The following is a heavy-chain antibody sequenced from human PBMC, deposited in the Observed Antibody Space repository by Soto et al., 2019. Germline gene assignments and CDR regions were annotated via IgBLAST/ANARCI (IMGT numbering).Heavy chain of an antibody. CDR2: IYYSGST. Sequence: SETLSLTCTVSGGSISSYYWSWIRQPPGKGLEWIGYIYYSGSTNYNPSLKSRVTISVDTSKNQFSLKLSSVTAADTAVYYCARPMSCDSSDPYASRFDPWGQGSLVTVSS. J-gene: IGHJ5*02. V-gene: IGHV4-59*01. CDR3: ARPMSCDSSDPYASRFDP. CDR1: GGSISSYY. D-gene: IGHD3-22*01.